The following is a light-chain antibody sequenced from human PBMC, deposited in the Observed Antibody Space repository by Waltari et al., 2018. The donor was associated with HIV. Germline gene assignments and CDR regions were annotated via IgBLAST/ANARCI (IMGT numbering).Light chain of an antibody. CDR1: NIGSKS. CDR2: HDS. CDR3: QVWDTFSEHRV. J-gene: IGLJ3*02. Sequence: YELTQAPSVSVAPGQTARIICEGNNIGSKSVHWYQQKAGQAPTVGFHHDSDRPSEIPARFSGSNSENTATLTISGVEAGDEADYYCQVWDTFSEHRVFGGGTKLTVL. V-gene: IGLV3-21*02.